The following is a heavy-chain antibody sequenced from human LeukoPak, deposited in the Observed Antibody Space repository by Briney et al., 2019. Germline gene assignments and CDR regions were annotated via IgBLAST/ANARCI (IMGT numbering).Heavy chain of an antibody. CDR1: GDSVSNNNAA. V-gene: IGHV6-1*01. CDR2: TYYRSKWYT. Sequence: SQTLSLTCAISGDSVSNNNAAWNWIRQSPSRGLEWLGRTYYRSKWYTDYAVSVSSRITINPDASKNQFSLQLNPVTPEDTAVYYCASSSLRGSDAFDIWGQGTMVTVSS. D-gene: IGHD3-16*01. CDR3: ASSSLRGSDAFDI. J-gene: IGHJ3*02.